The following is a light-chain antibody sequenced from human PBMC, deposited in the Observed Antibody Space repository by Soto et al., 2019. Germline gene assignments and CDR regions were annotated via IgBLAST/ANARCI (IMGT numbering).Light chain of an antibody. CDR2: GAS. CDR1: QSVSSSY. Sequence: EIVLTQSPGTLSLSPGERATLSCRASQSVSSSYLAWYQQIPGQAPRPLIYGASSRATGISDRFSGSGSGTDFTLTISRLGPEDFAVYYCQQYDSSPLTFGGGTKVDIK. V-gene: IGKV3-20*01. J-gene: IGKJ4*01. CDR3: QQYDSSPLT.